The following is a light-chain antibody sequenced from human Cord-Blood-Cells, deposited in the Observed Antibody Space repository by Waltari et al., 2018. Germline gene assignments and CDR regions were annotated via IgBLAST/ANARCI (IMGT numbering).Light chain of an antibody. Sequence: DIQMTQSPSSLSASVGDRVTITCRASQSISSYLNWYQQKPGKAPKLLIYAASSLQSGVQSRFSGSGSGTDFTLTISSLQPEDVATYYCQQSYSTPITFGQGTRLEIK. J-gene: IGKJ5*01. CDR2: AAS. CDR1: QSISSY. V-gene: IGKV1-39*01. CDR3: QQSYSTPIT.